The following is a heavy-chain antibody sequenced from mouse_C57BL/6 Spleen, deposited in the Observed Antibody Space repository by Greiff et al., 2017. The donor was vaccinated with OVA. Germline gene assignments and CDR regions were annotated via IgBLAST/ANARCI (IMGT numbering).Heavy chain of an antibody. CDR1: GYTFTSYG. V-gene: IGHV1-81*01. D-gene: IGHD4-1*01. Sequence: QVQLQQSGAELARPGASVKLSCKASGYTFTSYGISWVKQRTGQGLEWIGEIYPRSGNTYYNEKFKGKATLTADKSSSTAYMELRSLTSEDSAVYFCARRDWDGYYFDYWGQGTTLTVSS. CDR2: IYPRSGNT. J-gene: IGHJ2*01. CDR3: ARRDWDGYYFDY.